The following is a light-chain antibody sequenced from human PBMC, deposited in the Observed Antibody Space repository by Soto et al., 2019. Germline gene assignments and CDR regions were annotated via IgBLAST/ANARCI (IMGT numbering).Light chain of an antibody. J-gene: IGKJ3*01. CDR1: QSVTSNY. Sequence: EVVLTQSPGTLSLSPGERATLSFRASQSVTSNYLAWYQQKPGQAPRLIIYGASSRATGIPDRFSGSGSGTDFTLTISRLEPEDLAVYCCQQYGDSPVFGPGTKVDIK. CDR3: QQYGDSPV. CDR2: GAS. V-gene: IGKV3-20*01.